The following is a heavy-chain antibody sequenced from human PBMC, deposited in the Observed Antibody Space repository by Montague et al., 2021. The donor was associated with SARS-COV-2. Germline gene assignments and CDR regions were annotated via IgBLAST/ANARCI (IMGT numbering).Heavy chain of an antibody. CDR2: IYYSGST. CDR3: ARQVPGRYFDWILYGMDV. Sequence: SETLSLTCTVSGGSISSSSYYWGWIRQPPRKGLEWIGSIYYSGSTYYNPSLKSRVTISVDTSKNQFSLKLSSVTAADTAVYYCARQVPGRYFDWILYGMDVWGQGTTVTVSS. J-gene: IGHJ6*02. CDR1: GGSISSSSYY. V-gene: IGHV4-39*01. D-gene: IGHD3-9*01.